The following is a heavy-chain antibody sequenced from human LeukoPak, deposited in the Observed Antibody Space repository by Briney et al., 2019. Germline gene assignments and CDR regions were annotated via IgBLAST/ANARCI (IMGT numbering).Heavy chain of an antibody. CDR2: IIPILGIT. Sequence: ASVKVSCKASGGTFSRYAISWVRQAPGQGLEWMGRIIPILGITNYAQKFQGKATITADKFTSTVHMELSSLRSEDTAVYYCARAPDMGAFDIWGQGTMVTVSS. CDR3: ARAPDMGAFDI. CDR1: GGTFSRYA. V-gene: IGHV1-69*04. D-gene: IGHD2-15*01. J-gene: IGHJ3*02.